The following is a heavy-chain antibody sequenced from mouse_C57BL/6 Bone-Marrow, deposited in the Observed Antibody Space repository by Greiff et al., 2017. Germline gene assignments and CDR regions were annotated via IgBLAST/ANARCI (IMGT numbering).Heavy chain of an antibody. CDR1: GFTFSDYY. J-gene: IGHJ1*03. V-gene: IGHV5-12*01. CDR2: ISNGGGST. Sequence: EVKLVESGGGLVQPGGSLKLSCAASGFTFSDYYMYWVRQTPEKRLEWVAYISNGGGSTYYPDTVKGRFTISRDNAKNTLYLQMSRLKSEDTAMYYCARWGCDWYFDVWGTGTTVTVSS. CDR3: ARWGCDWYFDV.